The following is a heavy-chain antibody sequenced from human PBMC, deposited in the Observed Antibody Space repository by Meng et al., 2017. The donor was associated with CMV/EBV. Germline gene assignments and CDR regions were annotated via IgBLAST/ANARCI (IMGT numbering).Heavy chain of an antibody. CDR3: ARMPRDGYNYIDY. Sequence: QVQVVQAGAEGKKPGSSAKVPCKASGRTFSSYAISWVRPASGQGLEWTGGINPMLGTANYAQKFQGRVTITADESTSTAYMELSSLRSEDTAVYYCARMPRDGYNYIDYWGQGTLVTVSS. D-gene: IGHD5-24*01. CDR2: INPMLGTA. CDR1: GRTFSSYA. J-gene: IGHJ4*02. V-gene: IGHV1-69*11.